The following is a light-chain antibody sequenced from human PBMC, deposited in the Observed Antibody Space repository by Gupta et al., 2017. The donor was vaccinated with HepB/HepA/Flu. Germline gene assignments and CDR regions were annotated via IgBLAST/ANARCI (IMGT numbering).Light chain of an antibody. J-gene: IGLJ2*01. V-gene: IGLV2-14*01. CDR2: DVS. Sequence: QSALTQPASVSGSPGQSITISCTGTSSDVGGYNYVSWYQQHPGKVPKVMIYDVSNRPSGISSRFSGSKSGNTASLTISGLEAEDEADYYCRSFTSSNTVIFGGGTKLTVL. CDR1: SSDVGGYNY. CDR3: RSFTSSNTVI.